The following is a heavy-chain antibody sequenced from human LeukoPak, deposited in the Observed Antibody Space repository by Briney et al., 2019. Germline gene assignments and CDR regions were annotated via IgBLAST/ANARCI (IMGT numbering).Heavy chain of an antibody. CDR3: ARRAGGYSHPYDY. J-gene: IGHJ4*02. CDR2: IYSGGTT. D-gene: IGHD4-23*01. V-gene: IGHV3-53*01. Sequence: GGSLRLPCAVSGFTVSGNYMSWVRQAPGKGLEWVSLIYSGGTTYHADSVKGRFTISRDNSKNTLYLQMNSLRAEDTAVYYCARRAGGYSHPYDYWGQGILVTVSS. CDR1: GFTVSGNY.